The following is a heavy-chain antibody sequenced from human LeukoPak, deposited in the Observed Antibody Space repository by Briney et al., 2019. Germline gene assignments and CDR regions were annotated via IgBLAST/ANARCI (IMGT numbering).Heavy chain of an antibody. V-gene: IGHV1-69*13. D-gene: IGHD6-19*01. CDR1: GGTFSSYA. CDR3: ARGRIAVAGTNWFDP. J-gene: IGHJ5*02. CDR2: IIPIFGTA. Sequence: ASVKVSCKASGGTFSSYAISWVRQAPGQGLEWMGGIIPIFGTANYAQKFQGRVTITADESTSTAYMELSSLRSEDTAVYYCARGRIAVAGTNWFDPWGQGTLVTVSS.